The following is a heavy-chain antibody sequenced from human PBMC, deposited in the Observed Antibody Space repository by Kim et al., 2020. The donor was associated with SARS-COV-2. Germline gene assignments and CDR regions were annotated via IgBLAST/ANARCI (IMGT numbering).Heavy chain of an antibody. J-gene: IGHJ5*02. D-gene: IGHD3-10*01. CDR2: SGKP. Sequence: SGKPGYAQKCQGRVTMTRNTSISTAYMELSSLRSEDTAVYYCARGEFLRTWGQGTLVTVSS. CDR3: ARGEFLRT. V-gene: IGHV1-8*01.